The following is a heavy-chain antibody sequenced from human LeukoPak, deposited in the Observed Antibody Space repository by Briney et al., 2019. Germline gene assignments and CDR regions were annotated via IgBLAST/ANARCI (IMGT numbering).Heavy chain of an antibody. CDR2: INPNSGGT. J-gene: IGHJ4*02. Sequence: ASVKVSCKASGYTFTGYYIHWVRQAPGQGLEWMGWINPNSGGTKYAQKFQGRVTMTRDTSISTADMELSRLTFDDTAVYYCARDSLYCGGDCYGHWGQGTLVTVSS. CDR1: GYTFTGYY. D-gene: IGHD2-21*02. CDR3: ARDSLYCGGDCYGH. V-gene: IGHV1-2*02.